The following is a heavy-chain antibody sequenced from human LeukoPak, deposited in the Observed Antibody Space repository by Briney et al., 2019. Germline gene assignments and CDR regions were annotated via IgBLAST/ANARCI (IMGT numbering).Heavy chain of an antibody. D-gene: IGHD6-19*01. V-gene: IGHV3-33*08. J-gene: IGHJ5*02. CDR2: IRLDGSNK. CDR3: ERGRDSCYSSDS. CDR1: GWTFSSYC. Sequence: GGSLSLTCAASGWTFSSYCWHWIRQPPGKVLEWVGFIRLDGSNKYYPDSVKGRFTFSRANDNNTPFLQMNSPIAEEPAVYYCERGRDSCYSSDSWGQGNLVIV.